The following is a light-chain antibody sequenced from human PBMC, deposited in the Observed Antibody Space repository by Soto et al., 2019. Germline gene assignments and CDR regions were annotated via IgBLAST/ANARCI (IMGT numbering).Light chain of an antibody. CDR2: AAS. CDR3: QQLNSYPLT. V-gene: IGKV1-9*01. CDR1: QGIAGS. Sequence: DIQLTQSPSFLSASVGDRVTITFRASQGIAGSLAWYQQKPVKPPKLLIYAASTLQSGFPSRFSGSGSGTDFTLTISSLQPEDFATYYCQQLNSYPLTFGQGTRLE. J-gene: IGKJ5*01.